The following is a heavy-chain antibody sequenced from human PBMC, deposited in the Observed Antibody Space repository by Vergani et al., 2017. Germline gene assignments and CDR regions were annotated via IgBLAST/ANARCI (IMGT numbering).Heavy chain of an antibody. Sequence: QLQLQESGPGLVKPSQTLSLTCTVSGGSISSGAYSWSWIRQPPGKGLEWIGYIYYSGGTYYNPSLKSRVTISVDTSKNQFSLKLSSVTAADTAVYYCARGLPLGDPDAFDIWGQGTMVTVSS. CDR1: GGSISSGAYS. CDR2: IYYSGGT. V-gene: IGHV4-30-4*01. CDR3: ARGLPLGDPDAFDI. D-gene: IGHD3-10*01. J-gene: IGHJ3*02.